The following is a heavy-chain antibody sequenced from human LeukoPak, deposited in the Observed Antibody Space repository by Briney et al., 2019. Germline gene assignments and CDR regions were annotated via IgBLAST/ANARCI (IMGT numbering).Heavy chain of an antibody. CDR2: IYYSGST. D-gene: IGHD1-26*01. V-gene: IGHV4-30-4*01. Sequence: SETLSLTCTVSGGSISSGDYYWSWIRQPPGKGLEWIGYIYYSGSTYYNPSLKSRVTISVDTSRNQFSLKLSSVTAADTAVYYCASLYSGSYFLDYWGQGTLVTVSS. CDR1: GGSISSGDYY. J-gene: IGHJ4*02. CDR3: ASLYSGSYFLDY.